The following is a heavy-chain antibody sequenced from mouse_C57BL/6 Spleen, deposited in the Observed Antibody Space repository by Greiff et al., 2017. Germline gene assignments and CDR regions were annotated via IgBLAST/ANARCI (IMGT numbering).Heavy chain of an antibody. CDR3: ARWCYYDYDGDYYAIDY. J-gene: IGHJ4*01. D-gene: IGHD2-4*01. CDR2: IYPGDGDT. Sequence: QVQLQQSGAELVKPGASVKISCKASGYAFSSYWMNWVKQRPGKGLEWIGQIYPGDGDTNYNGKFKGKATLTADKSSSTAYMQLSSLTSEDSAVYCCARWCYYDYDGDYYAIDYWGQGTSVTVSS. V-gene: IGHV1-80*01. CDR1: GYAFSSYW.